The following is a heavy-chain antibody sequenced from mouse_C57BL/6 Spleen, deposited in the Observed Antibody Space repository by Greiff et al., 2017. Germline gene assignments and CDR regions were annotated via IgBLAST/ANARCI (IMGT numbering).Heavy chain of an antibody. V-gene: IGHV1-50*01. CDR2: IDPSDSYT. CDR1: GYTFTSYW. Sequence: QVQLKQPGAELVKPGASVKLSCKASGYTFTSYWMQWVKQRPGQGLEWIGEIDPSDSYTNYNQKFKGKATLTVDTSSSTAYMQLSSLTSEDSAVDYCARYYSNYVAMDYWGQGTSVTVSS. CDR3: ARYYSNYVAMDY. D-gene: IGHD2-5*01. J-gene: IGHJ4*01.